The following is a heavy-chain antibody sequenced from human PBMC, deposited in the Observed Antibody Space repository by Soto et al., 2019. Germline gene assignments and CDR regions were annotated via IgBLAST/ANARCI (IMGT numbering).Heavy chain of an antibody. Sequence: ASVKVSCKASGYTFTGYYMHWVRQAPGQGLEWMGWINPNGGGTNFAQRFQGRVTMTRDTSISTAYMDLTSLRPDDTAVYYCARGTRLYYFDYWGQGTLVTVSS. J-gene: IGHJ4*02. D-gene: IGHD1-1*01. CDR1: GYTFTGYY. CDR3: ARGTRLYYFDY. V-gene: IGHV1-2*02. CDR2: INPNGGGT.